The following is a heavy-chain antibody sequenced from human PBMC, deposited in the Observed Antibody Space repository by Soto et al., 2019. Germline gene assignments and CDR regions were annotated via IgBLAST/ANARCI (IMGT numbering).Heavy chain of an antibody. CDR3: VRDHPSLH. Sequence: GGSLRLSCTTSGFTFSNYHMDWVRQAPGKGLEWVSYISSSSETKYYADSVKGRFTISRDNAKNTLSLQMNNLRDEDTAVYYCVRDHPSLHWGQGTLVTVSS. J-gene: IGHJ1*01. CDR2: ISSSSETK. CDR1: GFTFSNYH. V-gene: IGHV3-48*02.